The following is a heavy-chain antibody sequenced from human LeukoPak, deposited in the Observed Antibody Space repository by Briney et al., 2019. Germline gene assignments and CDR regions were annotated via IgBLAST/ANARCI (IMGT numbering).Heavy chain of an antibody. CDR1: GYSFSSHG. Sequence: GESLMISCEASGYSFSSHGIVWVRQMPGKGLEWMGIINPADSVTIYSPSFQGQVTISADKSITTAYLQWSSLKASDTAMYYCARRYCSGGTCYYFDYWGQGALVTVSS. J-gene: IGHJ4*02. D-gene: IGHD2-15*01. CDR3: ARRYCSGGTCYYFDY. V-gene: IGHV5-51*01. CDR2: INPADSVT.